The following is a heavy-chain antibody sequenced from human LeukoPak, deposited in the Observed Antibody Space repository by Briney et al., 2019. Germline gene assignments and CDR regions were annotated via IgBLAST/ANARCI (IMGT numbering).Heavy chain of an antibody. J-gene: IGHJ3*02. Sequence: SETLSLTCAVSGYSISSGYYWGWIRQPPGKGLEWIGSIYHSGGTYYNPSLKSRVTISVDTSKNQFSLKLSSVTAADTAVYYCARDEGGLRYFDWLGDAFDIWGQGTMVTVSS. V-gene: IGHV4-38-2*02. CDR2: IYHSGGT. D-gene: IGHD3-9*01. CDR3: ARDEGGLRYFDWLGDAFDI. CDR1: GYSISSGYY.